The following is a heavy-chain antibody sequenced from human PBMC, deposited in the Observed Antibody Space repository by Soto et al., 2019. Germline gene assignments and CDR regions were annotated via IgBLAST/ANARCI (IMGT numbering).Heavy chain of an antibody. Sequence: SETLSLTCTVSGGSISSYYWSWIRQPPGKGLEWIGYIYYSGSTNYNPSLKSRVTISVDTSKNQFSLKLSSVTAADTAVYYCARDPGLRFLEWFFDYWGQGTLVTVSS. CDR3: ARDPGLRFLEWFFDY. V-gene: IGHV4-59*01. J-gene: IGHJ4*02. CDR1: GGSISSYY. D-gene: IGHD3-3*01. CDR2: IYYSGST.